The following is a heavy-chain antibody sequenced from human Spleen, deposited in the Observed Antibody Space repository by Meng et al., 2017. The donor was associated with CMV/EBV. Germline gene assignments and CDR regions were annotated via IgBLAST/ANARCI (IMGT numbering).Heavy chain of an antibody. D-gene: IGHD2-21*02. CDR2: INHSGKT. CDR3: ATPMVGTRGFDY. J-gene: IGHJ4*02. Sequence: GSLRLSCAVYGVSFSDYYWSWIRQPPGKGLEWIGEINHSGKTKCNPSLEIRVTVSVDTSKNQFSLKMTSVTAADTAIYYCATPMVGTRGFDYWAQGTPVTVSS. V-gene: IGHV4-34*01. CDR1: GVSFSDYY.